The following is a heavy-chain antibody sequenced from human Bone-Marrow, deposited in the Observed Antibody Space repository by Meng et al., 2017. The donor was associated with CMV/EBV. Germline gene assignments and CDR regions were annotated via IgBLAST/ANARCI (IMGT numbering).Heavy chain of an antibody. CDR2: INPNSGGT. D-gene: IGHD1-26*01. Sequence: ASVKVSCKTSGYTFISYGINWVRQAPGQGLEWMGWINPNSGGTNYEQKFQGRVTMTRDTSISTAYMELSRLRSDDTAVYYCARGWEDTSRNYWGQGTLVTVSS. J-gene: IGHJ4*02. V-gene: IGHV1-2*02. CDR3: ARGWEDTSRNY. CDR1: GYTFISYG.